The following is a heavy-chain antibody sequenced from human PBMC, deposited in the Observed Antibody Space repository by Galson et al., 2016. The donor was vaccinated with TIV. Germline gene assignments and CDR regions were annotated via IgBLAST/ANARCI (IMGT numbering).Heavy chain of an antibody. J-gene: IGHJ4*02. CDR3: ASPHYGDGDY. CDR2: TDPEDSYT. V-gene: IGHV5-10-1*01. CDR1: GYNFTNYW. Sequence: QSGAEVKKPGESLRISCKTSGYNFTNYWIIWVRQMPGRGLEWVGRTDPEDSYTEYSPSFQGHVTISTDKSIGTSYLQWSSLKASDTVIYYCASPHYGDGDYWGLGTPVTVSA. D-gene: IGHD4-17*01.